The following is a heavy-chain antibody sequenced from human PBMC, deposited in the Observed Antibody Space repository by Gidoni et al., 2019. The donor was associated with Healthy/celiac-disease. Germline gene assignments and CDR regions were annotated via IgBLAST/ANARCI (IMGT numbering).Heavy chain of an antibody. Sequence: STYYNPSLKSRVTISVDTSKNQFSLKLSSVTAADTAVYYCARLWYSSSWAPVYWGQGTLVTVSS. V-gene: IGHV4-39*01. CDR2: ST. D-gene: IGHD6-13*01. J-gene: IGHJ4*02. CDR3: ARLWYSSSWAPVY.